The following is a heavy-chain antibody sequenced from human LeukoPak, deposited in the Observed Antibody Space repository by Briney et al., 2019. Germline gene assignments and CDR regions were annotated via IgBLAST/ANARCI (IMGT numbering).Heavy chain of an antibody. CDR1: GGSISSGGYY. Sequence: SETLSLTCTVSGGSISSGGYYWGWIRQHPGRGRGGIGYIYYSGSTYYNPSLKSRVTISVDTSKNQFSLKLSSVTAADTAVYYCARDTYDYGDYGARAFDIWGQGTMVTVSS. J-gene: IGHJ3*02. CDR3: ARDTYDYGDYGARAFDI. CDR2: IYYSGST. V-gene: IGHV4-31*03. D-gene: IGHD4-17*01.